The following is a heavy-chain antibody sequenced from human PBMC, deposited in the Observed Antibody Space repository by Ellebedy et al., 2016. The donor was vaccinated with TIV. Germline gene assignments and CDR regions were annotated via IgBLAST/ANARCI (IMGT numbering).Heavy chain of an antibody. Sequence: GESLKISCAASGFTFNSYGMHWVRQAPGKGLEWVTFIRYDGSDKYYTDSVKGRFTISRDNSKNTLNLQMNSLRLEDTAVYHGAKVLFAFGEFESPFDPWGQGTLVIVSS. CDR3: AKVLFAFGEFESPFDP. D-gene: IGHD3-10*01. CDR1: GFTFNSYG. CDR2: IRYDGSDK. V-gene: IGHV3-30*02. J-gene: IGHJ5*02.